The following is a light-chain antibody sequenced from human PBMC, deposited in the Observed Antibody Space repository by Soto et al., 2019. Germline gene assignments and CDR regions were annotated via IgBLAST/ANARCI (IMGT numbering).Light chain of an antibody. CDR2: AAF. CDR1: QSISSY. V-gene: IGKV1-39*01. J-gene: IGKJ2*01. Sequence: DIQMTQSPSSLSASVGDRVTITCRASQSISSYLNWYQQKPGKAPKLLIYAAFSLQSGVPSRFSGSGSGTDCTLTISSLQPEDFATYYCQQSYSTLPTFGQGTKLEIK. CDR3: QQSYSTLPT.